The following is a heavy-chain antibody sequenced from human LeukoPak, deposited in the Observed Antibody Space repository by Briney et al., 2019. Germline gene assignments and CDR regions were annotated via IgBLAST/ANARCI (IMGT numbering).Heavy chain of an antibody. CDR2: INAGNGNT. CDR3: ASAKLELPGGMDV. CDR1: GYTFTRYG. D-gene: IGHD1-7*01. V-gene: IGHV1-3*01. J-gene: IGHJ6*02. Sequence: GASVKVSCKASGYTFTRYGISWVRQAPGQRLEWMGWINAGNGNTKYSQKFQGRVTITRDTSASTAYMELSSLRSEDTAVYYCASAKLELPGGMDVWGQGTTVTVSS.